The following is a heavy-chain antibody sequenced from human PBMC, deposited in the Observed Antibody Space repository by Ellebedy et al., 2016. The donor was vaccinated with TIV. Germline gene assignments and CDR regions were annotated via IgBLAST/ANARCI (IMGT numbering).Heavy chain of an antibody. CDR1: GFTFSSYS. D-gene: IGHD2/OR15-2a*01. CDR2: ITGSGSTI. J-gene: IGHJ4*02. V-gene: IGHV3-48*04. Sequence: ESLKISCAASGFTFSSYSMNWVRQAPGKGPEWVSYITGSGSTIYYADSVKGRFTVSRDNAENSLYLQMDSLRAEDTAVYYCARTEKGTFYFDYWGQGTLVTVSS. CDR3: ARTEKGTFYFDY.